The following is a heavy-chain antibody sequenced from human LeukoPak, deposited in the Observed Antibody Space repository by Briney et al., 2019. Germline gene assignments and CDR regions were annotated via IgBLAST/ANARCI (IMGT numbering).Heavy chain of an antibody. D-gene: IGHD2/OR15-2a*01. CDR1: GFTLSSYN. CDR2: ISWNSGSI. J-gene: IGHJ4*02. CDR3: ASVSRDY. Sequence: GGSLRLSCAVSGFTLSSYNMNWVRQAPGKGLEWVSGISWNSGSIGYADSVKGRFTISRDNAKNSLYLQMNSLRAEDTALYYCASVSRDYWGQGTLVTVSS. V-gene: IGHV3-9*01.